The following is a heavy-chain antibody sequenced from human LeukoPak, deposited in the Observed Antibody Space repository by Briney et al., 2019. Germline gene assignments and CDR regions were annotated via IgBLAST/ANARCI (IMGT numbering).Heavy chain of an antibody. D-gene: IGHD2-2*01. CDR2: IYYRGST. V-gene: IGHV4-59*08. CDR3: ARLDIVVVPAAMYYFDY. J-gene: IGHJ4*02. Sequence: PSETLSLTCTVSGGSISSYCWSWIRQPPGKGLEWIGYIYYRGSTNYNPSLKSRVTISVDTSKNQFSLKLSSVTAADTAVYYCARLDIVVVPAAMYYFDYWGQGTLVTVSS. CDR1: GGSISSYC.